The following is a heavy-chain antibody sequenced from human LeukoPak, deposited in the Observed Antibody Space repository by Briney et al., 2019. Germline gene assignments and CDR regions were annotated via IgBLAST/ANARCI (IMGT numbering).Heavy chain of an antibody. J-gene: IGHJ1*01. CDR2: IKGDGNT. Sequence: PGGSLRLSCAASGFTFSSYWMLWVRQAPGKGLVWVSRIKGDGNTNYADSVKGRFTISRDNAKNTVSLQMNSLRAEDTGVYYCARAPSEIGGYYPEYFRHWGQGTLVTVSS. CDR1: GFTFSSYW. CDR3: ARAPSEIGGYYPEYFRH. D-gene: IGHD3-22*01. V-gene: IGHV3-74*01.